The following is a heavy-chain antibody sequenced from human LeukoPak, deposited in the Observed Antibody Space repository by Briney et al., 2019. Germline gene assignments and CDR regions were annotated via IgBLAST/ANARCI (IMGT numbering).Heavy chain of an antibody. D-gene: IGHD3-10*01. CDR3: ARDSAMLWFGGGYFDY. J-gene: IGHJ4*02. CDR2: INHSGST. V-gene: IGHV4-34*01. Sequence: PSETLSLTCAVSGGSFSGYYWSWIRQPPGKGLEWIGEINHSGSTNYNPSLKSRVTISVDTSKNQFSLKLSSATAADTAVYYCARDSAMLWFGGGYFDYWGQGTLVTVSS. CDR1: GGSFSGYY.